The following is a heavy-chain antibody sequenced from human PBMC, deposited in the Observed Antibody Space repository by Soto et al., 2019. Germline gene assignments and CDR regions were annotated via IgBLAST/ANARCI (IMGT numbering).Heavy chain of an antibody. CDR3: AKIRYSSEPDAFDI. CDR2: ISYDGSNK. CDR1: GFTFSSYG. V-gene: IGHV3-30*18. J-gene: IGHJ3*02. Sequence: VQLVESGGGVVQPGRSLRLSCAASGFTFSSYGMHWVRQAPGKGLEWVAVISYDGSNKYYADSVKGRFTISRDNSKNTLYLQMNSLRAEDTAVYYCAKIRYSSEPDAFDIWGQGTMVTVSS. D-gene: IGHD6-19*01.